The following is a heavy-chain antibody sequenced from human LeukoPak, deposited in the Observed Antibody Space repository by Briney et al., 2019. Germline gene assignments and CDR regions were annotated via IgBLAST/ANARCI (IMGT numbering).Heavy chain of an antibody. CDR2: ISTYNGNT. J-gene: IGHJ4*02. CDR1: VYTFTSYG. Sequence: ASVKVSCKASVYTFTSYGISWVRQAPGQGLEWMGWISTYNGNTNYAHRLHGRVTMTTDTSTSTAYIELRRLRSDDTAVFYCARGTRAGPLLHLAYWGEGTRLTVS. D-gene: IGHD2-2*01. CDR3: ARGTRAGPLLHLAY. V-gene: IGHV1-18*01.